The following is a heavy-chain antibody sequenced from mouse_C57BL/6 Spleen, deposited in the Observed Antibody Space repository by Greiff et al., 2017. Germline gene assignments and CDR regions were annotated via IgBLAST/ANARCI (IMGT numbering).Heavy chain of an antibody. V-gene: IGHV1-69*01. D-gene: IGHD1-1*01. CDR3: ARGYYGSSYVYFDC. J-gene: IGHJ2*01. CDR2: IDPSDSYT. CDR1: GYTFTSYW. Sequence: QVQLQQPGAELVMPGASVKLSCKASGYTFTSYWMHWVKQRPGRGLEWIGEIDPSDSYTNYNQKFKGKSTLTVDKSSSTAYMQLSSLTSEDSAVYYCARGYYGSSYVYFDCWGQGTTLTVSS.